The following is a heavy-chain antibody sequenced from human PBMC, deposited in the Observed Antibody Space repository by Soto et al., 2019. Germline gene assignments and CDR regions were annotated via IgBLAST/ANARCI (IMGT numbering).Heavy chain of an antibody. CDR1: GYIFTAYY. Sequence: ASVKVSCKTSGYIFTAYYIHWVRQAPGQGLEWMGWINPNSGGTNYAQKFQGRVTMTRDTSISTAYMELSRLRSDDTAVYYCARSVGYCSGGSCHDAFDIWGQGTMVTVSS. CDR3: ARSVGYCSGGSCHDAFDI. J-gene: IGHJ3*02. V-gene: IGHV1-2*02. D-gene: IGHD2-15*01. CDR2: INPNSGGT.